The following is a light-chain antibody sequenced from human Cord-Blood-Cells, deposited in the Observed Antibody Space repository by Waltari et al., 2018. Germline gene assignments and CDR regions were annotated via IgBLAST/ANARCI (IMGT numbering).Light chain of an antibody. CDR3: EQSYSTPYN. J-gene: IGKJ2*01. V-gene: IGKV1-39*01. CDR2: AAS. Sequence: DIHMTQSPSSLSESVGDLGTITCRAIQSISSYLNWYQQKPGKAPKLLIYAASSLQSGVPSRFSGSGAGTDFTLTISSLQPEEFATYDCEQSYSTPYNFGQGTKLEIK. CDR1: QSISSY.